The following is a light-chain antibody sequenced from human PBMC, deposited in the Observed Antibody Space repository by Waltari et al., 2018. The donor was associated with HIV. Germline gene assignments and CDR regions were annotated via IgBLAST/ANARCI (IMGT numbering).Light chain of an antibody. CDR1: SSNIGNDN. J-gene: IGLJ1*01. V-gene: IGLV1-47*01. Sequence: QSVLTQPPSASGTPGQRVTISCSGSSSNIGNDNVYWYQQLPGTTPKLLIYKNIQPPSGVPDLFAGSNSGTSALLAISGLRSEDEADYYCVGWDASLSAYVFGAGTKVTVL. CDR3: VGWDASLSAYV. CDR2: KNI.